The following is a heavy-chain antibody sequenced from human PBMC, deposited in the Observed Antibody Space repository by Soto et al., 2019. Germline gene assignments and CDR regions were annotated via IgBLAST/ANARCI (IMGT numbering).Heavy chain of an antibody. V-gene: IGHV1-2*04. CDR3: ARDDSSSWGKADY. CDR1: GYTFTGYY. J-gene: IGHJ4*02. D-gene: IGHD6-13*01. Sequence: ASVKVSCKASGYTFTGYYMHWVRQAPGQGLEWMGWINPNSGGTNYAQKFQGWVTMTRDTSISTAYMELSRLRSDDTAVYYCARDDSSSWGKADYWGQGTLVTVSS. CDR2: INPNSGGT.